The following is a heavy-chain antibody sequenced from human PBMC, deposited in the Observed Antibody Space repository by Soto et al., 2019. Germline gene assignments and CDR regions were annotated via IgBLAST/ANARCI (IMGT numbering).Heavy chain of an antibody. CDR3: PRAGYSDYDYKYYFDY. V-gene: IGHV3-53*02. Sequence: EVQLVETGGGLIQPGGSLRISCAASGLTVSSDYMSWVRQAPGKGLEWVSVIYSGGTKFYAGSVKGRFTISRDSSGNTLYLQMNSLRAEDTATYYCPRAGYSDYDYKYYFDYWGQGTRVTVSS. J-gene: IGHJ4*02. CDR1: GLTVSSDY. CDR2: IYSGGTK. D-gene: IGHD5-12*01.